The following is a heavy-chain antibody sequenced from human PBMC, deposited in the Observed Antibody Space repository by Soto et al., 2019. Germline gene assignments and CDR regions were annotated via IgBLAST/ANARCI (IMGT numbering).Heavy chain of an antibody. Sequence: GGSLRLSCAASGFTFSSYAMHWVRQAPGKGLEWVAVISYDGSNKYYADSVKGRFTISRDNSKNTLYLQMNSLRAEDTAVYYCARVHNVLRFLEWLLSDYYYYGMDVWDQGTTVTVSS. CDR1: GFTFSSYA. CDR3: ARVHNVLRFLEWLLSDYYYYGMDV. V-gene: IGHV3-30-3*01. CDR2: ISYDGSNK. D-gene: IGHD3-3*01. J-gene: IGHJ6*02.